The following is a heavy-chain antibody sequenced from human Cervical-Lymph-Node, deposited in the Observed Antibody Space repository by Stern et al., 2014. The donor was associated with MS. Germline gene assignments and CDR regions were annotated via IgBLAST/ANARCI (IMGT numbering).Heavy chain of an antibody. CDR1: GGSIRTITYY. CDR2: VHYRGST. D-gene: IGHD6-19*01. Sequence: QVQLQESGPGLVKPSETLSLTCTVSGGSIRTITYYWGWIRQSPGKGLEGIGSVHYRGSTYYNPPLKSGVIISVDTSKNHFSLRLNSLTAADTAVYYCATDGRESDSSGSLFDNWGQGTLVTVSS. V-gene: IGHV4-39*01. CDR3: ATDGRESDSSGSLFDN. J-gene: IGHJ4*02.